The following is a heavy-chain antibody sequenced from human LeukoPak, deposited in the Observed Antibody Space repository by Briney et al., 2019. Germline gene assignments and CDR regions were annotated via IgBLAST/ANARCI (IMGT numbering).Heavy chain of an antibody. CDR1: GFSSNSYW. Sequence: GGSLRLSCAASGFSSNSYWMHWARQAPGKRLVWVARINGDGSSINYADSVKGRFTISRDNAKNTLYLQMNSLRVEDTAVYYCARGRGPYGWFDPWGQGTLVTVSS. D-gene: IGHD3-10*01. V-gene: IGHV3-74*01. CDR2: INGDGSSI. J-gene: IGHJ5*02. CDR3: ARGRGPYGWFDP.